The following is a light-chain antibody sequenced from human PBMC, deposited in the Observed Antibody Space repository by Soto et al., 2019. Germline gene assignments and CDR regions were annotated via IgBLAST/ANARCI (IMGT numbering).Light chain of an antibody. CDR3: QQSYSTPIS. CDR2: TAS. V-gene: IGKV1-39*01. J-gene: IGKJ5*01. CDR1: QSISSH. Sequence: DIRMTQSPSSLSASVGDTVTITCRASQSISSHLNWYQQKPGKAPNLLMYTASNLQSGVPSRFNGSGSGTDFTLTISSLQHEDFETYYCQQSYSTPISLGQGTRLEIK.